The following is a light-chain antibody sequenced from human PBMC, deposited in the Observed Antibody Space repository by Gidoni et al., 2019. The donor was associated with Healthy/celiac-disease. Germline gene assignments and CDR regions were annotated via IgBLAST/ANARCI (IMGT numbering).Light chain of an antibody. CDR1: QSISNSY. J-gene: IGKJ1*01. CDR2: GAS. V-gene: IGKV3-20*01. CDR3: QQYDNSPPT. Sequence: EIVLTQSPGTLSLSPGERATLSCRASQSISNSYLAWYQQKPGQAPRLLIYGASSRATGIPDRFSGSGSGTDFTLTISRLEPEDFAVYYCQQYDNSPPTFGQGTKVEIK.